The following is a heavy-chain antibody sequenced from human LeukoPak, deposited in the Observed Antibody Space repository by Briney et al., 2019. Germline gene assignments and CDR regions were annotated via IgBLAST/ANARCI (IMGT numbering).Heavy chain of an antibody. CDR3: AKVGRGDYVWGSYSFDY. Sequence: VTLSLTCTVSVGSISDYYWIWMRQPPGKGLEGIGYISNSGSTNYNPSLKSRVTISVDPSKNQFSLKLSAVTAADTAVYYCAKVGRGDYVWGSYSFDYWGQGALVTVSS. CDR2: ISNSGST. V-gene: IGHV4-59*01. CDR1: VGSISDYY. D-gene: IGHD3-16*01. J-gene: IGHJ4*02.